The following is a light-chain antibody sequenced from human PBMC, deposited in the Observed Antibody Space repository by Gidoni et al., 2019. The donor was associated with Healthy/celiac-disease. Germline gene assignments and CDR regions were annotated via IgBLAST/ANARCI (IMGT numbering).Light chain of an antibody. CDR1: QSVLYSSNNKNY. CDR2: WAS. CDR3: QQYYSTPWP. J-gene: IGKJ1*01. Sequence: DIVMTQSPDSLAVSLGERATINCKSSQSVLYSSNNKNYLAWYQQKPGQPPKLLIYWASTRESGVPDRCSGSGSGTDFTLTISSLQAEDVAVYYCQQYYSTPWPFXQXTKVEIK. V-gene: IGKV4-1*01.